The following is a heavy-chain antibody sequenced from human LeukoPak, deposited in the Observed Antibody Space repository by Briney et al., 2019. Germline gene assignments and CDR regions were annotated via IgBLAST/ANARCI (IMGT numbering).Heavy chain of an antibody. CDR3: ARSGSGSYAFDI. Sequence: GRSLRLSCAASRFTFSSYAMHWVRQAPGKGLEWVAVIWDDGSNKYYADSVKGRFTISRDNSTNTLYLQMNSVRAEDTAVYYCARSGSGSYAFDIWGQGTMVTISS. CDR1: RFTFSSYA. D-gene: IGHD3-10*01. CDR2: IWDDGSNK. V-gene: IGHV3-33*01. J-gene: IGHJ3*02.